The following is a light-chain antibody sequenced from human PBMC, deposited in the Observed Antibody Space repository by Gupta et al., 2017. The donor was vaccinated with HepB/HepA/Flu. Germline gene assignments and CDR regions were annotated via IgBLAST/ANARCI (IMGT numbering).Light chain of an antibody. CDR1: QSVLYSSNNKNY. CDR2: WAS. CDR3: QQDNSTPDT. Sequence: DILMTQSPDSLAVSLGERATINCKSSQSVLYSSNNKNYLAWYQQKPGQPPKLLIYWASTRESGVPDRFSGSGSGTDFTLTISSLQAEDVAVYYCQQDNSTPDTFGQGTKLEIK. V-gene: IGKV4-1*01. J-gene: IGKJ2*01.